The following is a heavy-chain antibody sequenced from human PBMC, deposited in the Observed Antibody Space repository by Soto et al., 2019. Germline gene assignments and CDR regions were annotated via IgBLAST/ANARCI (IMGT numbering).Heavy chain of an antibody. J-gene: IGHJ5*02. D-gene: IGHD3-3*01. Sequence: ASATRSCKGPGDTITGYHMYWGRPAPRQVLEWMGVINPHGGSTKYAQKCQGRITMTRDTSRSTVYMELSSLRSDDTAIYYCARSAGGNFGIIIEGSNLFDPWGQGTLVTVS. CDR1: GDTITGYH. CDR2: INPHGGST. CDR3: ARSAGGNFGIIIEGSNLFDP. V-gene: IGHV1-46*01.